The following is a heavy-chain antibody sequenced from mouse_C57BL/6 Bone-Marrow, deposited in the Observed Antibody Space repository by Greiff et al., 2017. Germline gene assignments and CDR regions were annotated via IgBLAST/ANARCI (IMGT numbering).Heavy chain of an antibody. J-gene: IGHJ2*01. CDR3: ARRDYYYGSSSY. Sequence: VQLQQPGAELVRPGSSVKLSCKASGYTFTSYWMDWVKQRPGQGLEWIGNIYPSDSETHYNQKFKDKATLTVDKSSSTAYMQLSSLTSEDSAVYYCARRDYYYGSSSYWGQGTTLTVSS. CDR1: GYTFTSYW. CDR2: IYPSDSET. V-gene: IGHV1-61*01. D-gene: IGHD1-1*01.